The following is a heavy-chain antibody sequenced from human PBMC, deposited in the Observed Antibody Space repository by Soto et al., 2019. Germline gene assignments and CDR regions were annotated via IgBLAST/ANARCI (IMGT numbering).Heavy chain of an antibody. J-gene: IGHJ4*02. CDR1: GCTFSSYF. D-gene: IGHD4-17*01. V-gene: IGHV1-46*01. CDR3: ARDYGGNAIDF. Sequence: QVQLVQSGPGVKKPGASVTVSCKESGCTFSSYFMHWVRQAPGQGLEWMGIINLSGGSTTYAQNFQGRINMTRDTSTNTAYMQLGGLRSEDTSIYYCARDYGGNAIDFWGQGTLVSVSS. CDR2: INLSGGST.